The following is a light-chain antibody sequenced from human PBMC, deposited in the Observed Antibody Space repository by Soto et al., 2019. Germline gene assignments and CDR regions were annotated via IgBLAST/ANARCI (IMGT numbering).Light chain of an antibody. CDR2: KNN. CDR3: AAWDDSLSGLWV. Sequence: QSVLTQPPSASGTPGQRVTLSCSGSTSNIGRNYVYWFQQLPGTAPKLLIYKNNQRPSGVPDRFSGSKSGTSASLAISGLRSEDEADYYCAAWDDSLSGLWVFGGGTKLTVL. V-gene: IGLV1-47*01. J-gene: IGLJ3*02. CDR1: TSNIGRNY.